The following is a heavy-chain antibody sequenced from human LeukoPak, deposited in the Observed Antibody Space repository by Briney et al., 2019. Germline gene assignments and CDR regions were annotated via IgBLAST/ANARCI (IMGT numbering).Heavy chain of an antibody. J-gene: IGHJ5*02. D-gene: IGHD6-6*01. V-gene: IGHV4-34*01. CDR2: INHSCST. Sequence: PSETLSLTCADYDGSFSGYYWSWIRQPPGKGLALIGEINHSCSTNYNPSLKSRVTVSVDTSKNQFSLKLSSVTAADTAVYYCARVGGVFSSSSGRNNWFDPWGQGTLVTVSS. CDR3: ARVGGVFSSSSGRNNWFDP. CDR1: DGSFSGYY.